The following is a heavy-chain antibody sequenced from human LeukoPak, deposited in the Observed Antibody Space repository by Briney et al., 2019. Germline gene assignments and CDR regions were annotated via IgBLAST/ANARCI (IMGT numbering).Heavy chain of an antibody. Sequence: GASVKVSCKASGYTFTSYGVSWVRQAPGQGLEWMGWISAYNGNTNYAQKLQGRVTMTTDTSTSTAYMELRSLRSDDTAVYYCARDGEWEQLGAFDIWGQGTMVTVSS. D-gene: IGHD1-26*01. CDR1: GYTFTSYG. V-gene: IGHV1-18*01. CDR3: ARDGEWEQLGAFDI. CDR2: ISAYNGNT. J-gene: IGHJ3*02.